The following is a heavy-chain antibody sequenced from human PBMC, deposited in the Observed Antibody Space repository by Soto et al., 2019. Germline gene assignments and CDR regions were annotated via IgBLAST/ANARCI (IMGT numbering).Heavy chain of an antibody. J-gene: IGHJ3*02. D-gene: IGHD2-8*01. CDR3: AREADLIGPDDAFDI. CDR2: IIPIFGTA. CDR1: GGTFSSYA. Sequence: GASVKVSCKASGGTFSSYAISWVRQAPGQGLEWMGGIIPIFGTANYAQKFQGGVTITADESTSTAYMELSSLRSEDTAVYYCAREADLIGPDDAFDIWGQGTMVTVSS. V-gene: IGHV1-69*13.